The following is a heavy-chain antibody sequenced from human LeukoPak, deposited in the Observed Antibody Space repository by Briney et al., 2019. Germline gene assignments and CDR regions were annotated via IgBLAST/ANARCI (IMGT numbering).Heavy chain of an antibody. CDR3: ARAPGISQAADY. J-gene: IGHJ4*02. CDR1: GGTFSSYA. Sequence: SVKVSCKASGGTFSSYAISWVRQAPGQGLEWMGGIIPILGIANYAQKFQGRVTITADKSTSTAYMELSSLRSEDTAVYYCARAPGISQAADYWGQGTLVTVSS. V-gene: IGHV1-69*04. D-gene: IGHD2-15*01. CDR2: IIPILGIA.